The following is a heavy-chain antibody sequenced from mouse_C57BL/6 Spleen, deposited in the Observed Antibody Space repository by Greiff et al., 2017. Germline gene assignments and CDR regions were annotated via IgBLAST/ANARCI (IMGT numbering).Heavy chain of an antibody. V-gene: IGHV1-80*01. D-gene: IGHD1-1*01. CDR1: GYAFSSYW. CDR2: IYPGDGDT. Sequence: VQLQQSGAELVKPGASVKISCKASGYAFSSYWMHWVKQRPGQGLEWIGLIYPGDGDTNYNGKFKGKATLTADKSSSTAYMQLSSLTSEDSAVYVCARRYYGSSSHWYFGVWGTGTTVTVSS. CDR3: ARRYYGSSSHWYFGV. J-gene: IGHJ1*03.